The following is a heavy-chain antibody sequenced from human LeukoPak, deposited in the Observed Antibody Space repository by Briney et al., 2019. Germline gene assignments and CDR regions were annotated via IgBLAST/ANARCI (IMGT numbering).Heavy chain of an antibody. V-gene: IGHV3-9*03. J-gene: IGHJ4*02. Sequence: GGSLRLSCATSGFLFDNYALHWVRQGPGKGLEWVSGISWNSDTIDYADSVKGRFTISRDNAKKSLYLQMNSLRPEDMAFYHCAKAANLGSYYSGIGNWGQGTLVTVSS. CDR1: GFLFDNYA. CDR2: ISWNSDTI. CDR3: AKAANLGSYYSGIGN. D-gene: IGHD3-10*01.